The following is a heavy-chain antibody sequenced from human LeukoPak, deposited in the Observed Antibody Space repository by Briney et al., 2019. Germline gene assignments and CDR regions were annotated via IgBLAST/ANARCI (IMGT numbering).Heavy chain of an antibody. CDR3: AAFRGDY. Sequence: GGPLRLSCAASGFTVSSDFMSWVRQAPGKGLEWVALINSGGSTYYADSVKGRFTISRDNSKNTLNLQMNNLRAEDTAVYYCAAFRGDYWGQGTLVSVSS. D-gene: IGHD3-3*02. J-gene: IGHJ4*02. CDR2: INSGGST. CDR1: GFTVSSDF. V-gene: IGHV3-53*01.